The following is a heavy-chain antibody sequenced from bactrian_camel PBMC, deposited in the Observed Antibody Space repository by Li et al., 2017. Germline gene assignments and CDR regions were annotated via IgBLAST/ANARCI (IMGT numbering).Heavy chain of an antibody. CDR1: GYTSNGRY. Sequence: HVQLVESGGGSVSAGGSLRLFCAASGYTSNGRYIGWFHQTPGKEREGVARIDSRGTTSYADSVKGRFAVSRGSAKNMLYLQMNSLKPEDTGMYYCAAGLRENPGSCAWGSPANYYGQGTQVTVS. J-gene: IGHJ4*01. D-gene: IGHD1*01. CDR3: AAGLRENPGSCAWGSPANY. V-gene: IGHV3S63*01. CDR2: IDSRGTT.